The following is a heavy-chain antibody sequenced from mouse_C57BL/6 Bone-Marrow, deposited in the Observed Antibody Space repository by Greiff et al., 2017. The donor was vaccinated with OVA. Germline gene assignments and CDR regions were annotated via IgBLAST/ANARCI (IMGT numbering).Heavy chain of an antibody. J-gene: IGHJ3*01. V-gene: IGHV1-81*01. CDR1: GYTFTSYG. CDR2: IYPRSGNT. D-gene: IGHD1-1*01. Sequence: QVQLQQSGAELARPGASVKLSCKASGYTFTSYGISWVKQRTGQGLEWIGEIYPRSGNTYYNQKFKGKATLTADKSSSTAYMQLSSLTSEDSAVYYCALFYYGSSSAWFAYWGQGTLVTVSA. CDR3: ALFYYGSSSAWFAY.